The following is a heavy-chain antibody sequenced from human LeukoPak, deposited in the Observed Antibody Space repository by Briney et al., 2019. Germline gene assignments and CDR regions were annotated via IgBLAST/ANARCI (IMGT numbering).Heavy chain of an antibody. CDR2: IYYSGST. CDR1: GGSFSGYY. D-gene: IGHD3-22*01. Sequence: SETLSLTCAVYGGSFSGYYWSWIRQPPGKGLEWIGYIYYSGSTNYNPSLKSRVTVSVDTSKNQFSLKLSSVTAADTAVYYCARDLRGPDSSGYYPPPGYGMDVWGQGTTVTVSS. V-gene: IGHV4-59*01. CDR3: ARDLRGPDSSGYYPPPGYGMDV. J-gene: IGHJ6*02.